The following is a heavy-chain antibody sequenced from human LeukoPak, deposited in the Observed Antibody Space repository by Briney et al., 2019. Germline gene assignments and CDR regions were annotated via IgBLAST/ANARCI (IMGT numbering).Heavy chain of an antibody. CDR1: GFTFSSYA. V-gene: IGHV3-30*04. J-gene: IGHJ4*02. CDR2: ISYDGSNK. D-gene: IGHD1-26*01. Sequence: GGSLRLSCAASGFTFSSYAMHWVRQAPGKGLEWVAVISYDGSNKYYADSVKGRFTISRDNSKNTLYLQMNSLRTEDTAVYYCAKAHFGVGATHYFDYWGQGTLVTVSS. CDR3: AKAHFGVGATHYFDY.